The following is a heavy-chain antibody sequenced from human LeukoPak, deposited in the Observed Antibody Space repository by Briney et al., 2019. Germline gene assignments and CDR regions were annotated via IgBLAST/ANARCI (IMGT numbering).Heavy chain of an antibody. CDR1: GGSISSGGYY. D-gene: IGHD6-13*01. Sequence: SQTLSLTCTVSGGSISSGGYYWSWIRQHPGKGLEWIGYIYYSGSTYYNPSLQSRVTMSLDTSRDQFSLRLTSVTAADTAIYCGASRPADSTWYGVFDYWSQGTLVTVSS. V-gene: IGHV4-31*03. CDR2: IYYSGST. CDR3: ASRPADSTWYGVFDY. J-gene: IGHJ4*02.